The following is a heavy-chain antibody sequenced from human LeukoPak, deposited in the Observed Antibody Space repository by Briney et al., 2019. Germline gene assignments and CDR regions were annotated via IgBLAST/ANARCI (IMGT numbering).Heavy chain of an antibody. CDR2: IYPGDSDT. J-gene: IGHJ6*04. V-gene: IGHV5-51*01. CDR1: GCSFTSYW. Sequence: PGESLKISCKGSGCSFTSYWIGWVRQMPGKGLEWMGIIYPGDSDTRYSPSFQGQVTISADKSISTAYLQWSSLKASDTAMYYCARRNEYYYYGMDVWGKGTTVTVSS. D-gene: IGHD1-1*01. CDR3: ARRNEYYYYGMDV.